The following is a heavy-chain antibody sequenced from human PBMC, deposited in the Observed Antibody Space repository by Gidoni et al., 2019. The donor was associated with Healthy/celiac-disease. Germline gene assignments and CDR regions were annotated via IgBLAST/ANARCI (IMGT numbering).Heavy chain of an antibody. CDR3: ARNSEARDGYNSPFDY. D-gene: IGHD5-12*01. V-gene: IGHV3-21*01. J-gene: IGHJ4*02. CDR1: GFTFRSYS. CDR2: ISSSSSYI. Sequence: EVQLVESGGGLVKPGGSLRLSCAASGFTFRSYSMNWVRQAPGKGLEWVSSISSSSSYIYYADSVKGRFTISRDNAKNSLYLQMNSLRAEDTAVYYCARNSEARDGYNSPFDYWGQGTLVTVSS.